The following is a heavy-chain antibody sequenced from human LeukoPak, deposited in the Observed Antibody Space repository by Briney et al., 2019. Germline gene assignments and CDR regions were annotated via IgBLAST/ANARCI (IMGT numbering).Heavy chain of an antibody. CDR3: ATSRGSWSPFDY. V-gene: IGHV3-48*02. CDR1: GFTFSSYS. Sequence: GGSLRISCGASGFTFSSYSMNLVRQAPGKGLGWGSYISSSSSTIYYADSVKGRFTISRDNAKNSLYLQMNSLRDEDTAVYYCATSRGSWSPFDYWGQGALGTVSS. J-gene: IGHJ4*02. D-gene: IGHD6-13*01. CDR2: ISSSSSTI.